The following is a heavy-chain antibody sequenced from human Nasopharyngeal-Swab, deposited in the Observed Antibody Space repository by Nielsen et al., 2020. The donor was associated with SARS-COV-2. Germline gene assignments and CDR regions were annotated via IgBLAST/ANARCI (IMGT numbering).Heavy chain of an antibody. CDR1: GFSLSTSGVG. D-gene: IGHD3-9*01. J-gene: IGHJ6*02. CDR3: AHSGEDDILTGYHRYGMDV. V-gene: IGHV2-5*02. CDR2: IYWDDDK. Sequence: SGPTLVKPTRTLTLTCTFSGFSLSTSGVGVGWIRQPPGKALEWLALIYWDDDKRYSPSLKSRLTITKDTSKNQVVLTMTNMDPVDTATYYCAHSGEDDILTGYHRYGMDVWGQGTTVTVSS.